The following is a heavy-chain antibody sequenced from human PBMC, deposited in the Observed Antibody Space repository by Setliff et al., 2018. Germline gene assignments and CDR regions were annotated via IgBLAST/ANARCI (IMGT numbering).Heavy chain of an antibody. CDR1: GGTFSSYV. CDR2: IIPIFGTA. D-gene: IGHD5-12*01. J-gene: IGHJ4*02. V-gene: IGHV1-69*05. Sequence: SVKVSCKASGGTFSSYVINWVRQAPRQGLEWMGGIIPIFGTANYAQKFQGRVTMTTDTSTATVYMELKNLRSDDTAVYYCARSSGPRVVLAADFDFWGQGTLVTVSS. CDR3: ARSSGPRVVLAADFDF.